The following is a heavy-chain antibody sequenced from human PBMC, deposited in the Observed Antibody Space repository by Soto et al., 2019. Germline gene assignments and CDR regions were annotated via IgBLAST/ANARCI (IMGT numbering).Heavy chain of an antibody. J-gene: IGHJ4*02. CDR3: ARGGIHYYDSSGHAFDY. Sequence: QVQLVQSGAEVKKPGSSVKVSCKASGGTFDIYGFNWVRQAPGQGLEWMGTIIPIFGTADYAQKFEGRVSITADKSTSTAYMELRSLTSEDTAMYYCARGGIHYYDSSGHAFDYWGQGTLITVSS. CDR1: GGTFDIYG. V-gene: IGHV1-69*06. CDR2: IIPIFGTA. D-gene: IGHD3-22*01.